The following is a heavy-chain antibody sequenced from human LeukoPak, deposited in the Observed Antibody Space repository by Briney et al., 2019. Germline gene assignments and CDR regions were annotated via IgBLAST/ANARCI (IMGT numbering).Heavy chain of an antibody. V-gene: IGHV3-48*01. J-gene: IGHJ6*02. CDR3: ARDLQGSYYYGMDV. CDR2: ISSNSNTI. D-gene: IGHD2-15*01. Sequence: GGSLRLSCADSGFTFSRYSMNWARQAPGKGLEWVSYISSNSNTIYYADSVKGRFTTSRDNGKNSLYLQTNSLRAEDTAVYYCARDLQGSYYYGMDVWGQGTTVIVSS. CDR1: GFTFSRYS.